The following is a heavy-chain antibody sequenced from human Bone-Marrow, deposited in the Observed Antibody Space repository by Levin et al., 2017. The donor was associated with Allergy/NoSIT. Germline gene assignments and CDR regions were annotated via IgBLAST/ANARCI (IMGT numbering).Heavy chain of an antibody. J-gene: IGHJ4*02. D-gene: IGHD6-13*01. CDR3: ARDSNSWYF. CDR1: GFTFSSYS. Sequence: LSLTCAASGFTFSSYSMNWIRQAPGKGLEWISYISGNSDTIYYADSVKGRFTISRDNAKNSLYLQMSSLRVEDTAVYYCARDSNSWYFWGQGTLVTVSS. CDR2: ISGNSDTI. V-gene: IGHV3-48*01.